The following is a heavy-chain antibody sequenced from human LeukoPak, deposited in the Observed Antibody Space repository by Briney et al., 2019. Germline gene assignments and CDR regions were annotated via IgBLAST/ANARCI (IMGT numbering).Heavy chain of an antibody. Sequence: GESLKISCKGSGYSITSYWIGWVRQMPGKGLEWMGIIYPGDSETRYSPSFQGQVNISADKSISTAYLQWSTLRASDTAMYYCARASGSYFGGYYYYYMDVWGKGTTVTVSS. V-gene: IGHV5-51*01. CDR3: ARASGSYFGGYYYYYMDV. CDR1: GYSITSYW. D-gene: IGHD1-26*01. J-gene: IGHJ6*03. CDR2: IYPGDSET.